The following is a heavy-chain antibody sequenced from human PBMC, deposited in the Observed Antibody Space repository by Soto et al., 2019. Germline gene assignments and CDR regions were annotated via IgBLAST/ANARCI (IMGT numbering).Heavy chain of an antibody. Sequence: GGSLRLSCAASGFTFSSYSMNWVRQAPGKGLEWVAVISYDGSNKYCADSVKGRFTISRDNSKNTLYLQMNSLRAEDTAVYYCQLGYCSGGSCYPVDYWGQGTLVTVSS. CDR1: GFTFSSYS. D-gene: IGHD2-15*01. CDR2: ISYDGSNK. J-gene: IGHJ4*02. CDR3: QLGYCSGGSCYPVDY. V-gene: IGHV3-30*03.